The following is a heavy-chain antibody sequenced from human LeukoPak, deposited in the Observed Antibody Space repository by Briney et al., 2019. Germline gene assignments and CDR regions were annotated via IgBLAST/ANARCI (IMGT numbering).Heavy chain of an antibody. CDR3: ARDHVVRGVNPGYYYYGMDV. V-gene: IGHV3-21*01. D-gene: IGHD3-10*01. J-gene: IGHJ6*02. CDR2: ISSSSSYI. Sequence: EGSLRLSCAASGFTFSSYSMNWVRQAPGKGLEWVSSISSSSSYIYYADSVKGRFTISRDNAKNSLYLQMNSLRAEDTAVYYCARDHVVRGVNPGYYYYGMDVWGQGTTVTVSS. CDR1: GFTFSSYS.